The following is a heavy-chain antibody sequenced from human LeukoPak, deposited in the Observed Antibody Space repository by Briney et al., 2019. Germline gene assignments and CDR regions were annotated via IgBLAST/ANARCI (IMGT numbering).Heavy chain of an antibody. Sequence: GESLKISCKGSGYIFTSYWIVWVRQMPGKGLEWMGIINPDDSDTRYSPSFQGQVTISADKSISTAYLQWSSLKASDTAMYYCARRAYCGGDCYYSHWGQGTLVTVSS. D-gene: IGHD2-21*02. V-gene: IGHV5-51*01. J-gene: IGHJ4*02. CDR3: ARRAYCGGDCYYSH. CDR1: GYIFTSYW. CDR2: INPDDSDT.